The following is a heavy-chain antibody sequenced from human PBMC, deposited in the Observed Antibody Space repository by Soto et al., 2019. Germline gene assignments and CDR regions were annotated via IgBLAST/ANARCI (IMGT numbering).Heavy chain of an antibody. J-gene: IGHJ6*02. V-gene: IGHV3-13*05. CDR2: ISAAGDP. CDR1: GFTFRNYD. Sequence: EVQLVKSGGGLVRPGGPLRLSCEASGFTFRNYDMHWVRQGTGKGLEWVSGISAAGDPDYADSVEGRFTISRENAQNSFFLQMNSLRVGDTAVYYCARTDRDFYGLDVWGQGTTVIVSS. CDR3: ARTDRDFYGLDV.